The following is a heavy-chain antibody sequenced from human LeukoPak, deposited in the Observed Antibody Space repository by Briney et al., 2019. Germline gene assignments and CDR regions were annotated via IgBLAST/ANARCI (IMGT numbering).Heavy chain of an antibody. CDR1: GDSISTYY. CDR3: ARFARGYCSSTSCYARYYYYYYMDV. D-gene: IGHD2-2*01. CDR2: IYYSGST. V-gene: IGHV4-59*01. J-gene: IGHJ6*03. Sequence: PSETLSLTCSVSGDSISTYYWSWIRQPPGKGLEWIGYIYYSGSTNYNPSLKSRVTISVDTSKNQFSLKLSSVTAADTAVYYCARFARGYCSSTSCYARYYYYYYMDVWGKGTTVTVSS.